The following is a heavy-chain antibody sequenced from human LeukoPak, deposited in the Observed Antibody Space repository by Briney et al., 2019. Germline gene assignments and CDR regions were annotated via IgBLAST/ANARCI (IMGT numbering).Heavy chain of an antibody. J-gene: IGHJ4*02. Sequence: ASVKVSCKASGYTFTSYYMHWVRQTPGQGLEWMGIINPSGGSTSYAQKFQGRVTMTRDTSTSTVYMELSSLRSEDTAVYYCARDRYKQQLGPYYFDYWGQGTLVTVSS. CDR2: INPSGGST. V-gene: IGHV1-46*01. D-gene: IGHD6-13*01. CDR3: ARDRYKQQLGPYYFDY. CDR1: GYTFTSYY.